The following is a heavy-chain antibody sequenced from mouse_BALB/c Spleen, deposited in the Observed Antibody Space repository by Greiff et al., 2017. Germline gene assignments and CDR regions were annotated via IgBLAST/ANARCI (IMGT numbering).Heavy chain of an antibody. CDR2: ISYDGSN. Sequence: ESGPGLVKPSQSLSLTCSVTGYSITSGYYWNWIRQFPGNKLEWMGYISYDGSNNYNPSLKNRISITRDISKNQFFLKLNSVTTEDTATYYCAREFPFNYYGSSYGFAYWGQGTLVTVSA. J-gene: IGHJ3*01. D-gene: IGHD1-1*01. CDR3: AREFPFNYYGSSYGFAY. V-gene: IGHV3-6*02. CDR1: GYSITSGYY.